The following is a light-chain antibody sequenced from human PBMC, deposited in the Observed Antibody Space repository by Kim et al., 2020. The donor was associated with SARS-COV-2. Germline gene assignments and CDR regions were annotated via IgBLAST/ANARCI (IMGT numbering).Light chain of an antibody. CDR2: KAS. J-gene: IGKJ1*01. CDR3: QEYSSYGT. V-gene: IGKV1-5*03. Sequence: SASVGDRVTITCRASQSISNWLAWYQQKPGKAPKLLIYKASSLESGVPSRFSGSGSGTEFTLTISSLQPDDFATYYCQEYSSYGTFGQGTKVDIK. CDR1: QSISNW.